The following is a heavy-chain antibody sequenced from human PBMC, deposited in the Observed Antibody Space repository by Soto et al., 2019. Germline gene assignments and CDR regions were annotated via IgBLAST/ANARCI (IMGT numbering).Heavy chain of an antibody. Sequence: QVQLVQSGAEVKKPGSSVKVSCKASGGIFSTYAISWLRQAPGQRLEWMGGIIPIFGTPNYAQRFQGRVTITADESTSTAYMELSGLRSEDTAVYYCARDRDDYGSGNYYNRIDFWGQGTLVTVSS. D-gene: IGHD3-10*01. CDR1: GGIFSTYA. V-gene: IGHV1-69*01. J-gene: IGHJ4*02. CDR3: ARDRDDYGSGNYYNRIDF. CDR2: IIPIFGTP.